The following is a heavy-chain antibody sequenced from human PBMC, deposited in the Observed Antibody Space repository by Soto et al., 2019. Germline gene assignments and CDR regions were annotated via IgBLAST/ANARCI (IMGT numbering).Heavy chain of an antibody. V-gene: IGHV1-18*01. CDR1: GYTFTSYG. CDR3: ARGLRPLDP. J-gene: IGHJ5*02. CDR2: ISAYNGNT. Sequence: ASVKVSCKASGYTFTSYGISWVRQAPGQGLEWMGWISAYNGNTSYAQKFQGRVTMTRNTSISTAYMELSSLRSEDTAVYYCARGLRPLDPWGQGTLVTVSS.